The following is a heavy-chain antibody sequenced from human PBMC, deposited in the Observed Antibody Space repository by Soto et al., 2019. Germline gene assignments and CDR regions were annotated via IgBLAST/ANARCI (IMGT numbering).Heavy chain of an antibody. CDR2: INHSGST. V-gene: IGHV4-34*01. CDR1: GGSFSGYY. CDR3: ARGHKRRGYSYGSIDY. D-gene: IGHD5-18*01. Sequence: PSETLSLTCAVYGGSFSGYYWSWIRQPPGKGLEWIGEINHSGSTNYNPSLKSRVTISVDTSKNQFSLKLSSVTAADTAVYYCARGHKRRGYSYGSIDYWGQGTLVTVSS. J-gene: IGHJ4*02.